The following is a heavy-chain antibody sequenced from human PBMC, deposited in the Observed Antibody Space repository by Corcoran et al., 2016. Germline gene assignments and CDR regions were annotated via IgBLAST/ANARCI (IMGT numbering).Heavy chain of an antibody. D-gene: IGHD3-10*01. CDR2: IDWDDDK. CDR3: ARSLGCPGVRGSHIIDYGMDV. CDR1: GFSLSTSGMC. V-gene: IGHV2-70*01. Sequence: QVTLRESGPALVKPTQTLTLTCTFSGFSLSTSGMCVSWIRQPPGKALEWLALIDWDDDKYYSTSLKTRLTISKDTSKNQVVLTMTTMAPVDTATYYCARSLGCPGVRGSHIIDYGMDVWGQGTTVTVSS. J-gene: IGHJ6*02.